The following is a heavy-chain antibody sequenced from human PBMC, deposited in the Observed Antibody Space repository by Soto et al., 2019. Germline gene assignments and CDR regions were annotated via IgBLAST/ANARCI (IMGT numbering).Heavy chain of an antibody. D-gene: IGHD5-18*01. Sequence: SETLSLTCTVSGGSISSSSYYWGWIRQPPGKGLEWIGSIYYSGSTYYNPSLKSRVTISVDTSKNQFSLKLSSVTAADTAVYYCAREYSYGFNYYYYGMDVWGQGTTVTVSS. V-gene: IGHV4-39*02. CDR1: GGSISSSSYY. CDR3: AREYSYGFNYYYYGMDV. J-gene: IGHJ6*02. CDR2: IYYSGST.